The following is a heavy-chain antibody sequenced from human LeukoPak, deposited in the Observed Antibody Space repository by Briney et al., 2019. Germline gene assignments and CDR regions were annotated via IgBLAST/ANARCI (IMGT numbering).Heavy chain of an antibody. CDR3: ARDVLGYCSSTSCYSDAFDI. V-gene: IGHV4-4*08. CDR1: GGSISSYY. J-gene: IGHJ3*02. D-gene: IGHD2-2*01. Sequence: SETLSLTCTVSGGSISSYYWSWIRQPPGKGLEWIGYIYTSGSTNYNPSLKSRVTMSVDTSKNQFSLKLSSVTAADTAVYYCARDVLGYCSSTSCYSDAFDIWGQGTMVTVSS. CDR2: IYTSGST.